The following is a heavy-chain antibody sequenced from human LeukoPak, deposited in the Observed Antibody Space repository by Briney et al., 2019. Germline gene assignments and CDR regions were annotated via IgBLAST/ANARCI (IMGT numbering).Heavy chain of an antibody. D-gene: IGHD2-2*01. CDR1: GYTFTSYT. CDR2: INAGNGNR. V-gene: IGHV1-3*01. J-gene: IGHJ4*02. CDR3: ARVPRLGYCSSTSCFLFDY. Sequence: GASVKLSCKASGYTFTSYTIHWVRQAPGQRLEWMGWINAGNGNRQYSQKFQGRVTITRDTSASAAYLELSSLRSEDTAVYYCARVPRLGYCSSTSCFLFDYWGQGTLVTVSS.